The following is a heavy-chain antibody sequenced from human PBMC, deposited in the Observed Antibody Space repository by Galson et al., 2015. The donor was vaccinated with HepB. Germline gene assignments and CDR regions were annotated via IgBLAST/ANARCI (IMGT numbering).Heavy chain of an antibody. Sequence: SLRLSCAASGFTFSSYWMSWVRQAPGKGLEWVANIKQDGSEKYYVDSVKGRFTISRDNAKNPLYLQMNSLRAEDTAVYYCAREYMVRGDEPYYYYYYGMDVWGQGTTVTVSS. D-gene: IGHD3-10*01. V-gene: IGHV3-7*03. CDR2: IKQDGSEK. J-gene: IGHJ6*02. CDR3: AREYMVRGDEPYYYYYYGMDV. CDR1: GFTFSSYW.